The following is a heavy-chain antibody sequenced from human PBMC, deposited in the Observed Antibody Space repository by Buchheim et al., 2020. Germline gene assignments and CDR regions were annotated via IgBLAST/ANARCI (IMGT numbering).Heavy chain of an antibody. D-gene: IGHD2-2*01. CDR1: GFTFSSYS. V-gene: IGHV3-48*04. CDR2: ISSSSSTI. CDR3: ARDYCSSTSCYYYYGMDV. Sequence: EVQLVESGGGLVQPGGSLRLSCAASGFTFSSYSMNWVRQAPGKGLEWVSYISSSSSTIYYADSVKGRFTLSRDNAKNSLYLQMNSLRAEDTAVYYCARDYCSSTSCYYYYGMDVWGQGTT. J-gene: IGHJ6*02.